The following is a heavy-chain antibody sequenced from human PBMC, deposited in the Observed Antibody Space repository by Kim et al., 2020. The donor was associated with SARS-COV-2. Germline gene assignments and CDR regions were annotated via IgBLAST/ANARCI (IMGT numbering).Heavy chain of an antibody. J-gene: IGHJ4*02. V-gene: IGHV4-59*08. CDR3: SRLNDGYGGSFDF. Sequence: SETLSLTCTVSGGSLNNQYWTWIRQPPGKGLEWIGYIYWSGSTASHPSLKRRVSMSMDMSRTQFSLNLTSVTAADTAVYSCSRLNDGYGGSFDFWGQG. CDR2: IYWSGST. CDR1: GGSLNNQY. D-gene: IGHD4-17*01.